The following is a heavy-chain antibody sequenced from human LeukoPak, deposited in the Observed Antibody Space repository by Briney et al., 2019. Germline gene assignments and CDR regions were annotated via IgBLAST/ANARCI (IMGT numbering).Heavy chain of an antibody. D-gene: IGHD6-19*01. V-gene: IGHV7-4-1*02. CDR1: GYSFTSHY. J-gene: IGHJ4*02. CDR3: AKETVAEFEFDY. Sequence: ASVKVSCKSSGYSFTSHYMHWVRQAPGQGLEWMGWINTNTGNPTYAQGFTGRFVFSLDISVSTAYLQISSLKAEDTAVYYCAKETVAEFEFDYWGQGTLVTVSS. CDR2: INTNTGNP.